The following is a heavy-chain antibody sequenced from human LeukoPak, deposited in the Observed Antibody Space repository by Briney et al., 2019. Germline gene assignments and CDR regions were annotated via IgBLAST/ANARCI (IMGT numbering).Heavy chain of an antibody. V-gene: IGHV3-23*01. D-gene: IGHD3-3*01. Sequence: GGSLRLSCAASGFTFSSYAMSWVRQAPGKRLEWVSAISGSGGSTYYADSVKGRFTISRDNAKNPLYLQMNSPRAEDTALYHCARVGMDPPLRSLESYYYYMDVWGKGTTVTVSS. CDR1: GFTFSSYA. CDR3: ARVGMDPPLRSLESYYYYMDV. J-gene: IGHJ6*03. CDR2: ISGSGGST.